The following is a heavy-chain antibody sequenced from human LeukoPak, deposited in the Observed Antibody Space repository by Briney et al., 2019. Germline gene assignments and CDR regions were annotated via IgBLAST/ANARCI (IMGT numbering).Heavy chain of an antibody. CDR1: GGTFSSYA. J-gene: IGHJ4*02. Sequence: SVEVSCKASGGTFSSYAISWVRQAPGQGLEWMGRIIPILGIANYAQKFQGRVTITADKSTSTAYMELSSLRSEDTAVYYCARAWLQYPWPIDYWGQGTLVTVSS. V-gene: IGHV1-69*04. D-gene: IGHD5-24*01. CDR3: ARAWLQYPWPIDY. CDR2: IIPILGIA.